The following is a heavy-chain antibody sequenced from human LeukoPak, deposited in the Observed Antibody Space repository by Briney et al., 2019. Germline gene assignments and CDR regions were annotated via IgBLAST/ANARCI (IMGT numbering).Heavy chain of an antibody. V-gene: IGHV3-48*01. Sequence: GGPLRLSCAASGFIFTDYSMNWVRQAPGKGLEWISYIGSRSSSISYADSVKGRFTISRDNSQNSLYLQMNSLRADDTAVYFCARDRDWAFDIWGQGTTVTVSS. CDR3: ARDRDWAFDI. CDR1: GFIFTDYS. J-gene: IGHJ3*02. CDR2: IGSRSSSI. D-gene: IGHD3/OR15-3a*01.